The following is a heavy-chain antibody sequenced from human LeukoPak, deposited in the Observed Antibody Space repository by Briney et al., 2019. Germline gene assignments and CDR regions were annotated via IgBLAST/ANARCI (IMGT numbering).Heavy chain of an antibody. CDR1: GFTFTSSA. Sequence: ASVKVSCKASGFTFTSSAMQWVRQARGQRLEWIGWIVVGGGNTNYAQKFQERVTITRDMSTSTAYMELSSLRSEDTAVYYCAAVNGGSYDYYFDYWGQGTLVTVSS. D-gene: IGHD1-26*01. CDR2: IVVGGGNT. J-gene: IGHJ4*02. CDR3: AAVNGGSYDYYFDY. V-gene: IGHV1-58*02.